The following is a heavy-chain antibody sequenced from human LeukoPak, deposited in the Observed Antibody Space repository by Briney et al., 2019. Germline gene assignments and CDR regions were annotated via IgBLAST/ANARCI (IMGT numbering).Heavy chain of an antibody. CDR1: GFTFSNYW. Sequence: GGSLRLSCAASGFTFSNYWMSWVRQAPGKGLEWVANINEDGGEKYYVDSVEGRFTIYRDNARNSLYVQMNILRAEDTAVYYCAGTSGDPFDSWGQGTLVAVSS. D-gene: IGHD4-17*01. J-gene: IGHJ4*02. CDR3: AGTSGDPFDS. CDR2: INEDGGEK. V-gene: IGHV3-7*01.